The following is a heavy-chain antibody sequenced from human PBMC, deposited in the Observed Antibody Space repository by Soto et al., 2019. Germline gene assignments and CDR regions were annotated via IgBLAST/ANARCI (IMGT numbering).Heavy chain of an antibody. CDR3: ARYYYDSSGYYHDY. D-gene: IGHD3-22*01. Sequence: QVQLVQSGAEVKKPGSSVKVSCKASGGTFSSYTISWVRQAPGQGLEWMGRIIPILGIANYAQKFQGRVTITSDKSTSTAYKELSSLRSEDTAVYYCARYYYDSSGYYHDYWGQGTLVTVSS. CDR2: IIPILGIA. CDR1: GGTFSSYT. J-gene: IGHJ4*02. V-gene: IGHV1-69*02.